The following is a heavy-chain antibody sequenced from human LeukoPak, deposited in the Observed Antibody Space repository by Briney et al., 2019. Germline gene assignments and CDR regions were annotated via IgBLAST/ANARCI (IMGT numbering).Heavy chain of an antibody. CDR3: ARDSYYDSVGYSLPFDY. CDR2: ISSSSSYI. D-gene: IGHD3-22*01. CDR1: GFTFSSYG. V-gene: IGHV3-21*01. Sequence: GGSLRLSCAASGFTFSSYGMNWVRQAPGKGLEWVSSISSSSSYISYADSVKGRFTISRDNAKNSLYLQMNSLRAEDTAVYYCARDSYYDSVGYSLPFDYWGQGTLVTVSS. J-gene: IGHJ4*02.